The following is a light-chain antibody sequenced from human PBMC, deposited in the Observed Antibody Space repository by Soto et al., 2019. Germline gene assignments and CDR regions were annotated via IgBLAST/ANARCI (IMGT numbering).Light chain of an antibody. CDR2: AAS. Sequence: AIPMTQSPSSLSASVGDRVTITCRASQGIRNDLGWYQQKPGKAPKLLIFAASSLQSGVPSRFSGSGSGTDFTLTISSLQPEDFATYYCLQDYNYPLTFGGGTKVEIK. CDR3: LQDYNYPLT. CDR1: QGIRND. J-gene: IGKJ4*01. V-gene: IGKV1-6*01.